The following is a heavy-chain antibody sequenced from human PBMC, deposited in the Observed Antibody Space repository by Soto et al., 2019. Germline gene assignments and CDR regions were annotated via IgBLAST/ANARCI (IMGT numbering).Heavy chain of an antibody. CDR3: AKDTSSIAVAGTEFDY. Sequence: GGSLRLSCAASGFTLDAYAMHWVRQAPGKGLEWVSGISWNSGSIGYADSVKGRFTISRDNAKNSLYLQMNSLRAEDTALYYCAKDTSSIAVAGTEFDYWGQGTLVTVSS. CDR2: ISWNSGSI. CDR1: GFTLDAYA. V-gene: IGHV3-9*01. D-gene: IGHD6-19*01. J-gene: IGHJ4*02.